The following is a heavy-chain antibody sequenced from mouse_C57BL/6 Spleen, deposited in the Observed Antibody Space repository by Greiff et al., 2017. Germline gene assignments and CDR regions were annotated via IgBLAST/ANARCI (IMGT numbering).Heavy chain of an antibody. D-gene: IGHD2-5*01. Sequence: QVQLQQPGAELVKPGASVKLSCKASGYTFTSYWMHWVKQRPGRGLEWIGRIDPNSGGTKYNEKFKSKATLTVDKPSSTAYMQLSSLTSEDSAVYYCAREDYSNYDYLDYWGQGTTHTVSS. J-gene: IGHJ2*01. CDR2: IDPNSGGT. V-gene: IGHV1-72*01. CDR3: AREDYSNYDYLDY. CDR1: GYTFTSYW.